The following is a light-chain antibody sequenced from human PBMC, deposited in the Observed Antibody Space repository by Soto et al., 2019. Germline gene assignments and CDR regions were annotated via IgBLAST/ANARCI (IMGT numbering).Light chain of an antibody. V-gene: IGLV2-11*01. CDR1: SSDIGGYNY. CDR2: DVD. CDR3: CSNAGRPDV. J-gene: IGLJ1*01. Sequence: QSALTQPRSVSGSPGQSVAISCTGTSSDIGGYNYVSWYQQHPGKAPKVMIYDVDKRPSGVPDRFSGSKSGNTASLTISDLQPEDEADYYCCSNAGRPDVFGTGTKLTVL.